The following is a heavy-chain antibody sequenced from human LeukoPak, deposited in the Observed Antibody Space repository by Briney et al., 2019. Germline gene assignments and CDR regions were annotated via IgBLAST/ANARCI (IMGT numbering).Heavy chain of an antibody. J-gene: IGHJ5*02. V-gene: IGHV3-23*01. Sequence: GGSLRLSCAASGFTFSSYAMSWVRQAPGKGLEWVSAISGSGGSTYYADSVKGRFTISRDNSKNTLYLQMNSLRAEDTAVYYCAKDRRGQLATNWFDPWGQGTLATVSS. D-gene: IGHD6-6*01. CDR1: GFTFSSYA. CDR3: AKDRRGQLATNWFDP. CDR2: ISGSGGST.